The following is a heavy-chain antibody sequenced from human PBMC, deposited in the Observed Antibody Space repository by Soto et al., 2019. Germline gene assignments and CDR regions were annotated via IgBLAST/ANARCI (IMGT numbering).Heavy chain of an antibody. CDR2: IHYSGTT. Sequence: PSETLSLTCTVSGTSISSYYWSWIRQPPGKGLEWIANIHYSGTTNYNPSLASRVTLSVDTSKNQFSLKMTSVTAADRAMYFCARYNSYDIDYWGRGTMVTVSS. CDR3: ARYNSYDIDY. CDR1: GTSISSYY. V-gene: IGHV4-59*01. D-gene: IGHD1-1*01. J-gene: IGHJ4*02.